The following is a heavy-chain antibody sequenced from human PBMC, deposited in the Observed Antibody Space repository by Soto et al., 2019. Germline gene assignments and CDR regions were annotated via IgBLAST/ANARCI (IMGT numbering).Heavy chain of an antibody. CDR2: MYNIGST. Sequence: SETLSLTCTVSGGSISGYYWSWLRQPPGKGLEWIGYMYNIGSTNYDPSLRSRVTMSIDTSKDQFSLKLTSVTAADTAVYYCARAGDSSGPVALGYWGQGTLVTVSS. CDR3: ARAGDSSGPVALGY. D-gene: IGHD6-19*01. J-gene: IGHJ4*02. CDR1: GGSISGYY. V-gene: IGHV4-59*12.